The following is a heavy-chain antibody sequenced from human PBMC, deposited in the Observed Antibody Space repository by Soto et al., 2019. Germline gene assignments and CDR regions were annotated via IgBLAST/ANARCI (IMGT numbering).Heavy chain of an antibody. CDR1: GDAISSTHW. CDR3: ASLPLRIGVMTLPFPS. V-gene: IGHV4-4*02. Sequence: QVQLQQSGPRLARPSGTLSLTCVVSGDAISSTHWWTWVRQTPGKGLAWIGAIYHTGSTKYHPSHTNPATISVDKSNNEFSLNLKSVTAADTAVYYCASLPLRIGVMTLPFPSWGQGTLGTVAS. CDR2: IYHTGST. J-gene: IGHJ4*02. D-gene: IGHD3-3*01.